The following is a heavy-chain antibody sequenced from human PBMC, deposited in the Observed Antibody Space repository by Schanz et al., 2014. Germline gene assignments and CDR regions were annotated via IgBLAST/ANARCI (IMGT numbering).Heavy chain of an antibody. Sequence: EVQLVESGGGVVQPGRSLRLSCAAYGFTLSSYAMHWVRQAPGKGLEWVSDISSGSSYANYADSVKGRFTISRDNAKNSLYLQMNSLRAEDTAVYYCARDRGYCSGGSCLTFDYWGQGTLVTVSS. CDR2: ISSGSSYA. D-gene: IGHD2-15*01. CDR3: ARDRGYCSGGSCLTFDY. V-gene: IGHV3-21*05. J-gene: IGHJ4*02. CDR1: GFTLSSYA.